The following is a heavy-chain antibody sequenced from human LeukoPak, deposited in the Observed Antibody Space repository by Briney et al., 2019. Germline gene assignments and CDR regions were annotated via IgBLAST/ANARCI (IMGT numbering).Heavy chain of an antibody. V-gene: IGHV4-39*01. J-gene: IGHJ6*03. D-gene: IGHD1-14*01. CDR3: ARRSRGGGEPYYYYYMDV. Sequence: SETLSLTCTVSRVSIISSNYYWVWIRQPPGKGLEWIGNVYSSGGSRFNPSLQSRVTFSVDTPNNQSSLKLISVTAADTAVYYCARRSRGGGEPYYYYYMDVWGKGTTVTVSS. CDR2: VYSSGGS. CDR1: RVSIISSNYY.